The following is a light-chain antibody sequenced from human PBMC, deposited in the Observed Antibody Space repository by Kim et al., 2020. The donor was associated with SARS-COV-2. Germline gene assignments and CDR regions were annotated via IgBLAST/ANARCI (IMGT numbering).Light chain of an antibody. Sequence: PGESSTLSSRASQYFTSNYLAWYQQKPGQAPRLLIYGTSRRAPGIPDRFSGSGSGTDFTLTISRLEPEDFAVYYCQQYSTSSLWTFGQGTKVDIK. CDR3: QQYSTSSLWT. CDR2: GTS. CDR1: QYFTSNY. V-gene: IGKV3-20*01. J-gene: IGKJ1*01.